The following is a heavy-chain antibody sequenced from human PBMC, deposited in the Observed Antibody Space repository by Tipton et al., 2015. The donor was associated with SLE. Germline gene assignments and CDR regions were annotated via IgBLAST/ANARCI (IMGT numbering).Heavy chain of an antibody. D-gene: IGHD6-13*01. J-gene: IGHJ6*03. CDR3: AREGPSWSYYYYMDV. CDR1: GFTFSDFY. CDR2: ISSSGSTI. V-gene: IGHV3-11*01. Sequence: SLRLSCAASGFTFSDFYMTWIRQAPGKGLEWVSHISSSGSTIYYADSVKGRFTISRDNAKNLLYLQMNSLRAEDTAVYYCAREGPSWSYYYYMDVWGRGTTVTVSS.